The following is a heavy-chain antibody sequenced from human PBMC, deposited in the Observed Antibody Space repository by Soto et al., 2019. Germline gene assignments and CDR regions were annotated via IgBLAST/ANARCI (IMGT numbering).Heavy chain of an antibody. Sequence: PEGSLRLSCAASGYWILWVGQVPGKGLVWVSRINADGTSTIYADSVKGRFTISRDNAKNTVYLQMNSLRVEDSAVYYCAAGYNNAWNNCFDPWGQGTLVTVSS. CDR1: GYW. D-gene: IGHD5-18*01. J-gene: IGHJ5*02. CDR2: INADGTST. V-gene: IGHV3-74*01. CDR3: AAGYNNAWNNCFDP.